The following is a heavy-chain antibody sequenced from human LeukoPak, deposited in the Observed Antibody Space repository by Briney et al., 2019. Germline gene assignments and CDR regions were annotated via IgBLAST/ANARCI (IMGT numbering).Heavy chain of an antibody. CDR1: GFIFSRDW. CDR2: ISGSGGST. V-gene: IGHV3-23*01. J-gene: IGHJ4*02. CDR3: AKVGTITMIVVVNYFDY. Sequence: GGSLRLSCAASGFIFSRDWMSWVRQAPGKGLEWVSAISGSGGSTYYADSVKGRFTISRDNSKNTLYLQMNSLRAEDTAVYYCAKVGTITMIVVVNYFDYWGQGTLVTVSS. D-gene: IGHD3-22*01.